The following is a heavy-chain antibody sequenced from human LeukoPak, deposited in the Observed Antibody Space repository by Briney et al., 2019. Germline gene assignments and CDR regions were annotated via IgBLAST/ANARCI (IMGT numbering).Heavy chain of an antibody. J-gene: IGHJ4*02. CDR1: GGSFSGYY. D-gene: IGHD2-2*01. V-gene: IGHV4-34*01. CDR2: INHSGST. Sequence: SETLSLNCAGYGGSFSGYYWSWIRQPPGKGLEWIGEINHSGSTNYNPYLKSRVTISVDTSKNQFSLKLSSVTAADTAVYYCARDRAPYCSSTSCYQGHDYWGQGTLVTVSS. CDR3: ARDRAPYCSSTSCYQGHDY.